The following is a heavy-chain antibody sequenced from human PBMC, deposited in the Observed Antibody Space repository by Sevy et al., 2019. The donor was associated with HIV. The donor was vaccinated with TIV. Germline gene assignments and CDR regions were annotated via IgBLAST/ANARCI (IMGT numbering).Heavy chain of an antibody. CDR1: GFTFSEEA. D-gene: IGHD2-21*02. J-gene: IGHJ4*02. CDR3: ARLSPCGGDCYYYDH. Sequence: GGSLRLSCAASGFTFSEEALHWVRQAPGKGLEWVAVMSYVGNSENYADAAKGRFIISSENSKNTLYLDMNSLRPEDTAVYYCARLSPCGGDCYYYDHWGQGTLVTVSS. V-gene: IGHV3-30*04. CDR2: MSYVGNSE.